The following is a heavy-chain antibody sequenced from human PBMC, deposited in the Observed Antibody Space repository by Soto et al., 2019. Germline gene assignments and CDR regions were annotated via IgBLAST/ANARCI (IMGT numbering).Heavy chain of an antibody. Sequence: SETLSLTCVVSGGSLSDYFWSWIRQPPGMALEWIGEINHLGSINYNPPLKSRVTMSVDTSKNQFSLTLNSVTAADTATYYCARGGISHWAYFYYMDVWGKGTTVTVSS. CDR1: GGSLSDYF. CDR2: INHLGSI. V-gene: IGHV4-34*01. J-gene: IGHJ6*03. CDR3: ARGGISHWAYFYYMDV. D-gene: IGHD2-21*01.